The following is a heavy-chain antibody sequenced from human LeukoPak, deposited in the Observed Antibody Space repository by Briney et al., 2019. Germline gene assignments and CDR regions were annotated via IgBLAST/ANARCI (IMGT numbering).Heavy chain of an antibody. CDR3: ARKGGSKVRGVIMDAFDM. D-gene: IGHD3-10*01. CDR2: IKQDGSEK. V-gene: IGHV3-7*03. CDR1: GFTFSNYW. J-gene: IGHJ3*02. Sequence: GGSLRLSCAASGFTFSNYWMNWVRQAPGKGLEWVANIKQDGSEKYYVDSVKGRFTISRDNAKNSLYLQMNSLRAEDTAVYYCARKGGSKVRGVIMDAFDMWGQGTMVTVSS.